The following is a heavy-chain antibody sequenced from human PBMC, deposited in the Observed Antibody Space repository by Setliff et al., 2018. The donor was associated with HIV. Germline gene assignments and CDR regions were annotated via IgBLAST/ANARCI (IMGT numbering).Heavy chain of an antibody. CDR1: GDSMSTYY. CDR3: ARGYSSAFFHEFFDY. CDR2: IHNSGNT. D-gene: IGHD6-25*01. Sequence: SETLSLTCSLSGDSMSTYYWSWVRQTAGKGLEWIGRIHNSGNTNYNPSFMSRVSMSVDTSKSQFSLKLRSVTAADTAVYFCARGYSSAFFHEFFDYWGQGTLVTVSS. J-gene: IGHJ4*02. V-gene: IGHV4-4*07.